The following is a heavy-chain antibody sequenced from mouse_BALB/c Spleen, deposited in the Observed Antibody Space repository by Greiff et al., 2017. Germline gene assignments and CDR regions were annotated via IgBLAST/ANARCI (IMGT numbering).Heavy chain of an antibody. Sequence: VMLVESGPGLVAPSQSLSITCTVSGFSLTSYDISWIRQPPGKGLEWLGVIWTGGGTNYNSAFMSRLSISKDNSKSQVFLKMNSLQTDDTAKCYCVRNLCDGYYDYWGQGTTLTVSS. J-gene: IGHJ2*01. CDR1: GFSLTSYD. V-gene: IGHV2-9-2*01. D-gene: IGHD2-3*01. CDR2: IWTGGGT. CDR3: VRNLCDGYYDY.